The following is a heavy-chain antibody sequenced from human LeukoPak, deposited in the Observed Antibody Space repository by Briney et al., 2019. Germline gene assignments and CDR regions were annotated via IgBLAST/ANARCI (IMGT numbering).Heavy chain of an antibody. J-gene: IGHJ4*02. CDR3: ARSSYYDSSGYLDY. CDR1: GGPISSGSYY. D-gene: IGHD3-22*01. Sequence: PSETLSLTCTVSGGPISSGSYYWSWIRQPAGKGLEWIGRIYTSGSTNYNPSLKSRVTISVDTSKNQFSLKLSSVTAADTAVYYCARSSYYDSSGYLDYWGQETLVTVSS. CDR2: IYTSGST. V-gene: IGHV4-61*02.